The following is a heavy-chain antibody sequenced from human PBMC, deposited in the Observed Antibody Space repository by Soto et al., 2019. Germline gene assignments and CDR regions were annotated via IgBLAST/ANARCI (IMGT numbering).Heavy chain of an antibody. CDR3: ARGTFLGSYGQNLDS. CDR2: ISAYNGNT. J-gene: IGHJ4*02. D-gene: IGHD5-18*01. Sequence: QVQLVQSGAEVKKPGASVKVSCKASGYTFTSYGITWVRQAPGEGRERMGWISAYNGNTHDAQKLQGRVTITTYTSTSTDHMELRSLRSDDTAVYYCARGTFLGSYGQNLDSWGQGTLVTVSS. CDR1: GYTFTSYG. V-gene: IGHV1-18*01.